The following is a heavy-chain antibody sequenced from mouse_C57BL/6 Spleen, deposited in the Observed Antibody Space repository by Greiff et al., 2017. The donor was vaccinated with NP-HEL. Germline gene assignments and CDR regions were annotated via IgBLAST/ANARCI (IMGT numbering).Heavy chain of an antibody. CDR2: IWTGECT. J-gene: IGHJ2*01. V-gene: IGHV2-9-1*01. CDR1: GFALTSYA. Sequence: VQLKESGPGLVAPSQSLSITCTVSGFALTSYAISWVRQPPGKGLEGLGVIWTGECTNYNSALKSRLSISKDNSKCKVFLKMNSLQTDDTARYYCSRKGDGRGFDYWGQGTTLTVSS. D-gene: IGHD1-1*01. CDR3: SRKGDGRGFDY.